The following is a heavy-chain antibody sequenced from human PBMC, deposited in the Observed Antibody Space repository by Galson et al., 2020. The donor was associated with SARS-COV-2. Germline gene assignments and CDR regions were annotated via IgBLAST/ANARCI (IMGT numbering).Heavy chain of an antibody. CDR3: ARRNYYGSGSYGLDY. Sequence: GESPKISCHGSGYSLTSYWIGWVRQMPGKGLEWMGIIYPGDSGTRYSPSFQGQVTISADKSISTAYLQWSSLKASDTAMYYCARRNYYGSGSYGLDYWGQGTLVTVSS. D-gene: IGHD3-10*01. CDR1: GYSLTSYW. CDR2: IYPGDSGT. V-gene: IGHV5-51*01. J-gene: IGHJ4*02.